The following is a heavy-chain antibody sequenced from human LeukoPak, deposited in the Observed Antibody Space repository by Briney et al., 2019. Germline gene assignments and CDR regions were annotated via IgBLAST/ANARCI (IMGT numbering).Heavy chain of an antibody. V-gene: IGHV5-51*01. CDR1: GYSFTSYW. Sequence: RTGESLQISCKGSGYSFTSYWIGWVRQLPGKGLEWMGIIYPGDSDTRYSPSFQGQVTISADKSISTAYLQWSSLKASDTAMYYCARHESLYGGNSWVGYFDYWGQGTLVTVSS. D-gene: IGHD4-23*01. J-gene: IGHJ4*02. CDR3: ARHESLYGGNSWVGYFDY. CDR2: IYPGDSDT.